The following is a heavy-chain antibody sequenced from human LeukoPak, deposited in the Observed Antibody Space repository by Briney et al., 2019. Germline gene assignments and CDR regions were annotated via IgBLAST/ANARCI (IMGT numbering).Heavy chain of an antibody. CDR2: ISASGGST. V-gene: IGHV3-23*01. CDR3: AKVMKGSERLTMVRGVITKTAGLYYMDV. J-gene: IGHJ6*03. Sequence: GGSLRLSCAASGFTLSSYAMSWVRQAPGKGLEWVSSISASGGSTNYADSVKGRSTISRDNSKNTVYLQMNSLRAEDTAVYYCAKVMKGSERLTMVRGVITKTAGLYYMDVWGKGTTVTVSS. CDR1: GFTLSSYA. D-gene: IGHD3-10*01.